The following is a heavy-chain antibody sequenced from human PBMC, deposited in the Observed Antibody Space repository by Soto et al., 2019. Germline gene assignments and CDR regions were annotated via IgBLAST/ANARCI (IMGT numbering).Heavy chain of an antibody. CDR3: ARDSGIAVAGHLEGEKYYYYGMDV. J-gene: IGHJ6*02. Sequence: GSLRLSCAASGFTFSSYSMNWVRQAPGKRLEWVSSISSSSSYIYYADSVKGRFTISRDNAKNSLYLQMNSLRAEDTAVYYCARDSGIAVAGHLEGEKYYYYGMDVWGQGTTVTVSS. D-gene: IGHD6-19*01. CDR1: GFTFSSYS. V-gene: IGHV3-21*01. CDR2: ISSSSSYI.